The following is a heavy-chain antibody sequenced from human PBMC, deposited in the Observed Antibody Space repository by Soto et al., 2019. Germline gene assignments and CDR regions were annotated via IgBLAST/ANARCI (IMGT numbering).Heavy chain of an antibody. CDR2: ISGSGGST. D-gene: IGHD3-22*01. J-gene: IGHJ4*02. Sequence: PGGSLRLSCAASGFTFSSYAMSWVRQAPGKGLEWVSAISGSGGSTYYADSVKGRFTISRDNSKNTLYLQMNSLRAEDTAVYYCAKDEGSGYPPKYYFDYWGQGTLVTVSS. CDR3: AKDEGSGYPPKYYFDY. V-gene: IGHV3-23*01. CDR1: GFTFSSYA.